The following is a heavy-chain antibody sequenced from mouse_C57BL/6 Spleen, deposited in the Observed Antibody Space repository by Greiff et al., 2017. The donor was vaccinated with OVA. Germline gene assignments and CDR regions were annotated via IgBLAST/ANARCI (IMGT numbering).Heavy chain of an antibody. J-gene: IGHJ3*01. Sequence: EVQLVESGGGLVQPGGSMKLSCAASGITFSDAWMDWVRQSPEKGLEWVAGIRNKANNHATDYAESVKGKFTISRDDSKSSVYLQMNSLRAEDTGIYYCTRNWDEGLVYWGQGTLVTVSA. CDR3: TRNWDEGLVY. D-gene: IGHD4-1*01. CDR2: IRNKANNHAT. V-gene: IGHV6-6*01. CDR1: GITFSDAW.